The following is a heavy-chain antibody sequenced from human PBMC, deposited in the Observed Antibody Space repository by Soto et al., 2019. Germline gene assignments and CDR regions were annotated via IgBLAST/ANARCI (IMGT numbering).Heavy chain of an antibody. CDR2: ISSSSSTI. CDR1: GGSISSGDYY. D-gene: IGHD4-17*01. V-gene: IGHV3-11*04. CDR3: ARGDDYLNWFDP. J-gene: IGHJ5*02. Sequence: LSLTCTVSGGSISSGDYYWSWIRQTPGKGLEWVSYISSSSSTIYYADSVKGRFTISRDNAKNSLYLQMNSLRAEDTAVYYCARGDDYLNWFDPCGQGTLVTVSS.